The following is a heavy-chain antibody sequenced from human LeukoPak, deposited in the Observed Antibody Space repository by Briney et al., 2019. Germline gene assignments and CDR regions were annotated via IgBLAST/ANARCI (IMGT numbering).Heavy chain of an antibody. CDR3: VRKEHGEFVGPSEY. J-gene: IGHJ4*02. CDR1: GYSISSGYF. CDR2: IYYSGST. D-gene: IGHD4-17*01. V-gene: IGHV4-38-2*02. Sequence: SETLSLTCTVSGYSISSGYFWGWIRQPPGKGPEWIASIYYSGSTYYSPSLKSRVTISVDTSKNQFSLRLSSVTAADTAVYYCVRKEHGEFVGPSEYWGQGTLVTVSS.